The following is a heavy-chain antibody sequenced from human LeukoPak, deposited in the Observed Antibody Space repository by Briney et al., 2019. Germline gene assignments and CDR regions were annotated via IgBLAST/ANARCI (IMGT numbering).Heavy chain of an antibody. CDR3: ARGPPQYYFDY. V-gene: IGHV4-31*03. CDR1: GGSISSGDYY. J-gene: IGHJ4*02. Sequence: PSETLSLTCTVSGGSISSGDYYWSWNRQHPGKDLEWIGYIYYSGSTYYNPSLKSRITISVDTFTNQFSLKLSSVTAADTAVYYCARGPPQYYFDYWGQGNLVTVSS. CDR2: IYYSGST.